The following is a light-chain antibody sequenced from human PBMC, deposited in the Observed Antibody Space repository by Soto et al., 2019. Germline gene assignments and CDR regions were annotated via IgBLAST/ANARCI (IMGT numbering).Light chain of an antibody. Sequence: QSVLTQSASVSGSPGQSITISCTGTSSDVGGYNYVSWYQQHPDKAPKLMIYEVSNRPSGVSNRFSGSKSGNTASLTISGLQAEDEADYYCSSYTSSSTPYVVFGGGTQLTVL. J-gene: IGLJ2*01. CDR2: EVS. V-gene: IGLV2-14*01. CDR1: SSDVGGYNY. CDR3: SSYTSSSTPYVV.